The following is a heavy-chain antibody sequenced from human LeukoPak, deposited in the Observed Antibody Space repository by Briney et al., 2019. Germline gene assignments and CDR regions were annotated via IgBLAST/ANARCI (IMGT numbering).Heavy chain of an antibody. CDR2: IIPIFGTA. V-gene: IGHV1-69*05. CDR1: EYTLTGLS. J-gene: IGHJ4*02. D-gene: IGHD5-12*01. CDR3: ARAGYSGYLTPFDY. Sequence: SVNVSCKVSEYTLTGLSVHWVRLAPGQGLEWMGGIIPIFGTANYAQKFQGRVTITTDESTSTAYMELSSLRSEDTAVYYCARAGYSGYLTPFDYWGQGTLVTVSS.